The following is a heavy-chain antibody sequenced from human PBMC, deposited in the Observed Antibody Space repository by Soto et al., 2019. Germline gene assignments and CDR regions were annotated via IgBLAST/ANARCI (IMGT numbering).Heavy chain of an antibody. J-gene: IGHJ5*02. CDR2: IIPILGIA. Sequence: SLKVSCKASGGTFSSYTISWVRQAPGQGLEWMGRIIPILGIANYAQKFQGRVTITADKSTSTAYMELNSLTAEDTAVYYCATVATGSYDWLDPWGQGTLVTVSS. D-gene: IGHD1-26*01. V-gene: IGHV1-69*02. CDR3: ATVATGSYDWLDP. CDR1: GGTFSSYT.